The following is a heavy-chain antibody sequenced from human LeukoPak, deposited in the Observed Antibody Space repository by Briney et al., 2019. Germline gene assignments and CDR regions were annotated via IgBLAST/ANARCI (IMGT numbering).Heavy chain of an antibody. CDR3: AKERVVGYPSPFDF. CDR1: GCTFSNYA. CDR2: ISDSGSST. J-gene: IGHJ4*02. V-gene: IGHV3-23*01. D-gene: IGHD2-15*01. Sequence: PGGSLRLSCAASGCTFSNYAMNWVRQAPGKGLEWVPAISDSGSSTYYANSVKGRFTISRDDSTSTLYHQMISLRAEDTAVYYCAKERVVGYPSPFDFWGQGTLVTVSS.